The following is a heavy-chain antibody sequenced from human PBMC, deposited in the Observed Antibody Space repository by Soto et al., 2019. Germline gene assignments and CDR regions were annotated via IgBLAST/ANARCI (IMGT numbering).Heavy chain of an antibody. Sequence: PSETLSLTCTVSGGSISSYYWSWIRQPPGKGLEWIGYIYYSGSTNYNPSLKSRVTISVDTSKNQFSLKLSSVTAAYTAVYYCARDFYYDSSGYKSRWFDPWGQGTLVTVSS. CDR3: ARDFYYDSSGYKSRWFDP. CDR2: IYYSGST. J-gene: IGHJ5*02. CDR1: GGSISSYY. V-gene: IGHV4-59*01. D-gene: IGHD3-22*01.